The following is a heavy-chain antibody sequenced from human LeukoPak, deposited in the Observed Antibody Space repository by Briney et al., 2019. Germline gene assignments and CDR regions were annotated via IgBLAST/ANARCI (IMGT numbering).Heavy chain of an antibody. J-gene: IGHJ4*02. CDR3: ARGYVYSYDY. CDR1: GFTFSAYD. V-gene: IGHV3-13*05. Sequence: PGGSLRLSCAASGFTFSAYDMHWVRQAPGKGLEWVSAIGTAGDPYYPGPVRGRFTISRENAKNSLYLQMNSLRAGDTAVYYCARGYVYSYDYWGQGTLVTASP. CDR2: IGTAGDP. D-gene: IGHD5-18*01.